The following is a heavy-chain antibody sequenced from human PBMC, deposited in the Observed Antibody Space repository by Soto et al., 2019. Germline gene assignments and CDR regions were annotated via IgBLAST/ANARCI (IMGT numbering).Heavy chain of an antibody. V-gene: IGHV1-8*01. CDR1: GYTFTSYD. CDR3: VRDGGSGPQYDY. Sequence: ASVKVSCKASGYTFTSYDINWVRQATGQGLEWMGWMNPNSGNTGYAQKFQGRVTMTRNTSISTAYMELSSLRSEDTAVYYCVRDGGSGPQYDYWGQGTLVTVSS. J-gene: IGHJ4*02. CDR2: MNPNSGNT. D-gene: IGHD3-10*01.